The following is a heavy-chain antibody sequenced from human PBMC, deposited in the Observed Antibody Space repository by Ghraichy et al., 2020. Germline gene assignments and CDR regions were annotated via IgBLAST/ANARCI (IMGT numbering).Heavy chain of an antibody. Sequence: SETLSLTCAVYGGSFSGYYWSWIRQPPGKGLEWIGEINHSGSTNYNPSLKSRVTISVDTSKNQFSLKLSSVTAADTAVYYCARGIVVVINAYYMDVWGKGTTVTVSS. V-gene: IGHV4-34*01. CDR2: INHSGST. CDR1: GGSFSGYY. J-gene: IGHJ6*03. CDR3: ARGIVVVINAYYMDV. D-gene: IGHD2-21*01.